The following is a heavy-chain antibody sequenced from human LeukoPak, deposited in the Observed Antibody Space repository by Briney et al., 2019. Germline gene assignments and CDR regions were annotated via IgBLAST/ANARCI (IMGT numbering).Heavy chain of an antibody. J-gene: IGHJ1*01. D-gene: IGHD7-27*01. Sequence: PGGSLRLSCAASGFTFSSYGMHWVRQAPGKGLEWVAVIWYDGSNKYYADSVKGRFTISRDNSENTLYLQMNSLRAEDTAVYYCAKDLGRTQTLFQHWGQGTLVTVSS. CDR3: AKDLGRTQTLFQH. CDR1: GFTFSSYG. CDR2: IWYDGSNK. V-gene: IGHV3-33*06.